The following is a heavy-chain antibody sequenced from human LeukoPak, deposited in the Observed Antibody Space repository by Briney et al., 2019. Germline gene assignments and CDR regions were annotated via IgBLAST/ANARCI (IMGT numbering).Heavy chain of an antibody. J-gene: IGHJ4*02. CDR3: ARGGPLYFDY. V-gene: IGHV4-61*02. CDR1: GGSISSGSYY. Sequence: SETLSLTCTVSGGSISSGSYYWSWIRQPAGKGLEWIGRIYTSGSTNYNPSLKSRVTISVDTSKNQFSLKLSSVTAADTAVYYCARGGPLYFDYWGQGTPVTVSS. CDR2: IYTSGST.